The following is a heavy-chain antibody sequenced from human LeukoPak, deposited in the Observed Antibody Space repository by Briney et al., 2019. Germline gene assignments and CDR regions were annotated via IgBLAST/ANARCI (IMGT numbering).Heavy chain of an antibody. Sequence: PGGSLRLSCAASGFTFDDYAMHWVRQAPGKGLEWVSGISWNSGSIGYADSVKGRFTISRDNAKNSLYLQMNSLRAEDTAVYYCAKDQERQQLPPGGYWGQGTLVTVSS. CDR1: GFTFDDYA. CDR3: AKDQERQQLPPGGY. J-gene: IGHJ4*02. CDR2: ISWNSGSI. V-gene: IGHV3-9*01. D-gene: IGHD6-13*01.